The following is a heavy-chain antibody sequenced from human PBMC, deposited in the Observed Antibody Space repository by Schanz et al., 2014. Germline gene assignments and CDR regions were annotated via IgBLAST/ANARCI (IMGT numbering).Heavy chain of an antibody. CDR3: ARDRGYCSGGSCLTFDY. J-gene: IGHJ4*02. Sequence: DVQLLESGGGLVQPGGSLRLSCAASGFTFSSYAMSWVRQAPGKGLEWVSTISASGGSTYYADSVKGRFTISRDNSKNILYLQMNTLRAEDTAVYYCARDRGYCSGGSCLTFDYWGQGTLVTVSS. CDR2: ISASGGST. V-gene: IGHV3-23*01. CDR1: GFTFSSYA. D-gene: IGHD2-15*01.